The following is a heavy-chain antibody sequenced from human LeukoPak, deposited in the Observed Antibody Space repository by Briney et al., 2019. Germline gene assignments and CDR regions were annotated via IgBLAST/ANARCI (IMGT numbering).Heavy chain of an antibody. D-gene: IGHD1-26*01. J-gene: IGHJ4*02. CDR3: APEATGAIDY. CDR2: ISGSLRYI. Sequence: GGSLRLSCAASGFTFSSYSMNWVRQAPGKGLEWVSSISGSLRYIYYADSVKGRFTISRDNAKNSLYLQMNSLRAEDTAVYYCAPEATGAIDYWGQGTLVTVSS. V-gene: IGHV3-21*06. CDR1: GFTFSSYS.